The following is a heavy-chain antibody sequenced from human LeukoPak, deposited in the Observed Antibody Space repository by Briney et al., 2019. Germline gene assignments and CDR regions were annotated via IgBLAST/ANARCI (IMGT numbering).Heavy chain of an antibody. J-gene: IGHJ6*03. CDR2: IYYSGST. V-gene: IGHV4-39*07. CDR3: ARDYYVYYMDV. CDR1: GGSISSRNYY. Sequence: PSETLSLTCTVSGGSISSRNYYWGWIRQPPGKGLEWIGSIYYSGSTYYNPSLKSRVTISVDTSKNQFSLKLSSVTAADTAVYYCARDYYVYYMDVWGKGTTVTVSS.